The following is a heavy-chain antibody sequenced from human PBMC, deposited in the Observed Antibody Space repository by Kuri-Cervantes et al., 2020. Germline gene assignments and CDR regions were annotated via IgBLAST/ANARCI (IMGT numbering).Heavy chain of an antibody. V-gene: IGHV4-30-4*08. D-gene: IGHD4-17*01. CDR3: ARENEYGAPNDGFDI. CDR1: Y. J-gene: IGHJ3*02. Sequence: YMSWVRQAPGKGLEWIGYIYYSGSSYYNPSLRSRVTISVDTSKNQFSLRLNSVTAADTAVYYCARENEYGAPNDGFDIWGQGTMVTVSS. CDR2: IYYSGSS.